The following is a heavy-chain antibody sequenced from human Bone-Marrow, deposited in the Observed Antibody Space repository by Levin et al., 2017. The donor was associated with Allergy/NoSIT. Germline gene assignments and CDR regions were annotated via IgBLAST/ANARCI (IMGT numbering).Heavy chain of an antibody. CDR2: INPNSGGT. CDR3: ARYRSVSSGYYYFMDY. V-gene: IGHV1-2*02. J-gene: IGHJ4*02. Sequence: AASVKVSCKASGYTFTGYYMHWVRQAPGQGLEWMGWINPNSGGTNYAQKFQGRVTMTRDTSISTAYMELSRLRSDDTAVYYCARYRSVSSGYYYFMDYWGQGTLVTVSS. D-gene: IGHD3-22*01. CDR1: GYTFTGYY.